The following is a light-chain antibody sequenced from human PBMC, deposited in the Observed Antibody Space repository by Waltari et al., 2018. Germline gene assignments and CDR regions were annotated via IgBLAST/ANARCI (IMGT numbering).Light chain of an antibody. CDR1: QSLLHSNGFNY. CDR2: LSS. Sequence: IVMTQSPLSLPVTPGEPASFSCRSSQSLLHSNGFNYVAWYLQKPGQSPQLLIYLSSYRASGVPDRFSGSGSGTDFTLKISGVEAEDVGVYYCMQTLQTPVTFGQGTRLDVK. CDR3: MQTLQTPVT. J-gene: IGKJ5*01. V-gene: IGKV2-28*01.